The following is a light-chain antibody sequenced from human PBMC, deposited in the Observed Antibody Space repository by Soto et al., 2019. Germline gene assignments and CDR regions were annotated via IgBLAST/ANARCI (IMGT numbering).Light chain of an antibody. Sequence: DIVMTQSPDSLAVSLGERATINCKSSQSILHSSKNKNYVAWYQQKPRQPPRLLVYWASTRESGVPDRFSGSGSETDFTLTISSLQAEDVAVYYCQQYYSTPFTFGPGTKVDIK. J-gene: IGKJ3*01. CDR3: QQYYSTPFT. CDR2: WAS. V-gene: IGKV4-1*01. CDR1: QSILHSSKNKNY.